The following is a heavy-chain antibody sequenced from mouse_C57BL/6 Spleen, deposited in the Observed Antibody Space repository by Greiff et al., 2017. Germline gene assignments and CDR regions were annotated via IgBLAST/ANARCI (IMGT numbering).Heavy chain of an antibody. V-gene: IGHV5-4*03. J-gene: IGHJ4*01. CDR1: GFTFSSYA. CDR2: ISDGGSYT. CDR3: ARGYYGRRGAMDY. D-gene: IGHD1-1*01. Sequence: EVMLVESGGGLVKPGGSLKLSCAASGFTFSSYAMSWVRQTPEKRLEWVATISDGGSYTYYPDNVKGRFTISRDNAKNNLYLQMSHLTSEDTAMYYCARGYYGRRGAMDYWGQGTSVTVSS.